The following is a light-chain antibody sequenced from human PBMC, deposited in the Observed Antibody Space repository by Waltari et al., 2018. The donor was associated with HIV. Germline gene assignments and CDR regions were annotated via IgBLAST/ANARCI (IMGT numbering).Light chain of an antibody. Sequence: DIQMTQSPSTLSASVGDRVTVSCRANQTIAKFLNWYQHKPGEAPNLLISSASNLHGGVPSRFGSSGSGTYFALTITSLQPEDFVVYYCQQTHSAPWTFGQGTKIDIK. CDR1: QTIAKF. CDR2: SAS. V-gene: IGKV1-39*01. CDR3: QQTHSAPWT. J-gene: IGKJ1*01.